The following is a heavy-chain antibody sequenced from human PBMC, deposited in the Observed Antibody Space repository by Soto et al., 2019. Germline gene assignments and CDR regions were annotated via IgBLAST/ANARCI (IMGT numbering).Heavy chain of an antibody. J-gene: IGHJ4*02. CDR3: ARASRGPTSFDY. CDR2: IYYSGST. Sequence: PSETLSLTCTVSGGSISSYYWSWIRQPPGKGLEWIGYIYYSGSTNYNPSLKSRVTISVDTSKNQFSLKLSSVTAADTAVYYCARASRGPTSFDYWGQGTLVTVSS. V-gene: IGHV4-59*01. CDR1: GGSISSYY.